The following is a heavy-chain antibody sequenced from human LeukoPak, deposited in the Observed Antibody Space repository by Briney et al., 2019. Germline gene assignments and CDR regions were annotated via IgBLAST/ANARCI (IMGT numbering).Heavy chain of an antibody. D-gene: IGHD1-26*01. CDR3: ARVRGGSLGEGSYDY. Sequence: GGSLRLSCAASGFTFSSYEMNWVRQAPGKGLEWVSYISSGGTTIYYADSVKGRFTTSRDNAKNSLYPQMNSLRAEDTAVYYCARVRGGSLGEGSYDYWGQGTLVTVSS. J-gene: IGHJ4*02. V-gene: IGHV3-48*03. CDR2: ISSGGTTI. CDR1: GFTFSSYE.